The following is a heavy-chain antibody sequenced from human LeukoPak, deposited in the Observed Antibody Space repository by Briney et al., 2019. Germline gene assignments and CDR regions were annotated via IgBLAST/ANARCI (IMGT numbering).Heavy chain of an antibody. J-gene: IGHJ4*02. V-gene: IGHV3-33*01. CDR3: ARVLYGDSLSTFDY. CDR2: IWYDGSNK. D-gene: IGHD4-17*01. CDR1: GFTFSSYG. Sequence: PGGSLRLSCAASGFTFSSYGMHWVRQAPGKGLEWVAVIWYDGSNKYYADSVKGRFTISRDNSKNTLYLQMNSLRAEDTAVYYCARVLYGDSLSTFDYWGQGTLVTVSS.